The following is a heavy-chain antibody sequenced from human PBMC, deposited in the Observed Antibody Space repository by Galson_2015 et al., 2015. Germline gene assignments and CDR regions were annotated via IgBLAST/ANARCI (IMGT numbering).Heavy chain of an antibody. CDR1: GITFSSYS. CDR3: AKEAGSI. D-gene: IGHD3-10*01. CDR2: ISSSSTYI. J-gene: IGHJ3*02. Sequence: SLRLSCAASGITFSSYSLNWVRQAPGKGLEWVSFISSSSTYIYYADSVKGRFTISRDNAKNSLYLQMNSLRAEDTAVYYCAKEAGSIWGQGTMVTVSS. V-gene: IGHV3-21*04.